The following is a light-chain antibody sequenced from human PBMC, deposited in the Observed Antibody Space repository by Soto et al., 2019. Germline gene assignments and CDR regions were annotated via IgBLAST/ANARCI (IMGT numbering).Light chain of an antibody. Sequence: DIQMTQSPSILSASVGDRVTITCRACQSISSWLAWYQQKPGKAPKLLIYKASTLQSRVSSRFSGSGSGTEFTLTISCLQPDDYATYYCQHYNSFPLTFGGGTKVEI. V-gene: IGKV1-5*03. CDR3: QHYNSFPLT. CDR2: KAS. CDR1: QSISSW. J-gene: IGKJ4*01.